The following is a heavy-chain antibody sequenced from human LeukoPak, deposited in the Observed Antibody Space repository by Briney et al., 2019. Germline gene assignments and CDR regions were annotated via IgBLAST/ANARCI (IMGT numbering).Heavy chain of an antibody. CDR3: AKGVRYLDWWILDY. CDR2: ISGDGGT. Sequence: GGSLRLSCAASGFTFGSYVMSWVRQAPGKGPEWVSAISGDGGTYYADSVKGRFTISRDNSKNTLYLQMDTLRAEDTAVYYCAKGVRYLDWWILDYWGQGTLVPVSS. CDR1: GFTFGSYV. V-gene: IGHV3-23*01. J-gene: IGHJ4*02. D-gene: IGHD3-9*01.